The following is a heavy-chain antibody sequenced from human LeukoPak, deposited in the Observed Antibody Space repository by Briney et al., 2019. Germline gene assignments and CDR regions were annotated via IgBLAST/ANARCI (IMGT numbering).Heavy chain of an antibody. V-gene: IGHV3-9*01. Sequence: PGGSLRLSCAASGFTFDDYAMHWVRQVPGKGLEWVSGISWNSGSIGYADSVKGRFTISRDNAKNSLYLQMNSLRAEDTALYYCAKDVSLYSSSWYYFDYWGQGTLVTVSS. CDR1: GFTFDDYA. CDR3: AKDVSLYSSSWYYFDY. CDR2: ISWNSGSI. J-gene: IGHJ4*02. D-gene: IGHD6-13*01.